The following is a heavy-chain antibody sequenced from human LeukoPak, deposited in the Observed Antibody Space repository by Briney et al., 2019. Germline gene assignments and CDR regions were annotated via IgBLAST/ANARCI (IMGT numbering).Heavy chain of an antibody. V-gene: IGHV3-7*04. Sequence: WGSLRLSCATSGFNFSDSRMTWVRQAPGKGLQWVANINRDGTEKHFLDSVEGRFTISRDNAKKSLYLQMSSLRPQDTAVYFCVRGDWYFESWGQGTLVTVSS. CDR3: VRGDWYFES. D-gene: IGHD2-21*01. CDR2: INRDGTEK. CDR1: GFNFSDSR. J-gene: IGHJ4*02.